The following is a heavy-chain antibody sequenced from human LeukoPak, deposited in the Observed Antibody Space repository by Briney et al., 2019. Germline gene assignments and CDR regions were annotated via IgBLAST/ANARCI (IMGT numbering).Heavy chain of an antibody. CDR2: IYYTGSA. D-gene: IGHD3-16*01. V-gene: IGHV4-59*12. Sequence: SETLSLTCSVSGGSISTYYWSWIRQPPGKGLEWIGYIYYTGSANYSPSLKSRVTISVDTSKNQFSLKLSSVTAADTAVYYCAREGLTDTDYYYYYYMDVWGKGTTVTVSS. CDR3: AREGLTDTDYYYYYYMDV. CDR1: GGSISTYY. J-gene: IGHJ6*03.